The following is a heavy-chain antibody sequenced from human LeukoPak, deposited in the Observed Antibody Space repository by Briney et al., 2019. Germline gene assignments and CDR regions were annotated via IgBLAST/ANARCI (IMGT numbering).Heavy chain of an antibody. V-gene: IGHV1-8*01. D-gene: IGHD4-11*01. CDR3: ARINYGDAYDI. CDR1: GYTFTSYD. Sequence: ASVKVSCKASGYTFTSYDINWVRQATGQGLEWMGWMNPHSGDTGYARHFQGRVTMTRSTSISTAYMELSSLRSEATAVYYCARINYGDAYDIWGQGTLVSVSS. J-gene: IGHJ3*02. CDR2: MNPHSGDT.